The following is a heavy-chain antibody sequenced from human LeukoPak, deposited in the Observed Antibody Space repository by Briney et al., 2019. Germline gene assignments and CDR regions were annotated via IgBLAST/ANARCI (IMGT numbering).Heavy chain of an antibody. CDR1: GFTFSSYG. J-gene: IGHJ4*02. D-gene: IGHD6-13*01. V-gene: IGHV3-30*03. CDR2: ISYDGSNK. CDR3: AREAAALDY. Sequence: GGSLRLSCAASGFTFSSYGMHWVRQAPGKGLEWVAVISYDGSNKYYADSVKGRFTISRDNSKNTLYLQMNSPRAEDTAVYYCAREAAALDYWGQGTLVTVSS.